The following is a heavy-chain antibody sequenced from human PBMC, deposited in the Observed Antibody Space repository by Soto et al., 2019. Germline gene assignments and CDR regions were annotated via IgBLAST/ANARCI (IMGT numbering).Heavy chain of an antibody. Sequence: GESLKISCKGSGYSFTSYWISWVRQMPGKGLEWMGRIDPSDSYTNYSPSFQGHVTISADKSISTAYLQWSSLKASDTAMYYCARFEYSSSSGGSYYYGMDVWSQGTTVTVSS. CDR3: ARFEYSSSSGGSYYYGMDV. D-gene: IGHD6-6*01. J-gene: IGHJ6*02. CDR2: IDPSDSYT. V-gene: IGHV5-10-1*01. CDR1: GYSFTSYW.